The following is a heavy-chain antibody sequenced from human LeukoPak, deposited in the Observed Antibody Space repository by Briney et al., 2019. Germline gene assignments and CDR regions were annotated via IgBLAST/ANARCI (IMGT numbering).Heavy chain of an antibody. J-gene: IGHJ3*02. CDR3: ARVVDTAMADAFDI. CDR2: INHSGST. D-gene: IGHD5-18*01. Sequence: ASETLSLTCAVYGGSFSGYYWSWIRQPPGKGLEWIGEINHSGSTNYNPSLKSRVTMSVDTSKNQFSLKLSSVTAADTAVYYCARVVDTAMADAFDIWGQGTMVTVSS. V-gene: IGHV4-34*01. CDR1: GGSFSGYY.